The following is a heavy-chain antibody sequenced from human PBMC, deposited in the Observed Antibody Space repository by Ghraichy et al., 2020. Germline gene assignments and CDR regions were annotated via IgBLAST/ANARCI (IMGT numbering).Heavy chain of an antibody. Sequence: LSLTCAASGFTFSSYAMSWVRQAPGKGLEWVSAISGSGGSTYYADSVKGRFTISRDNSKNTLYLQMNSLRAEDTAVYYCAKGGGYCSGGSCYGYFDYWGQGTLVTVSS. V-gene: IGHV3-23*01. D-gene: IGHD2-15*01. CDR3: AKGGGYCSGGSCYGYFDY. CDR2: ISGSGGST. J-gene: IGHJ4*02. CDR1: GFTFSSYA.